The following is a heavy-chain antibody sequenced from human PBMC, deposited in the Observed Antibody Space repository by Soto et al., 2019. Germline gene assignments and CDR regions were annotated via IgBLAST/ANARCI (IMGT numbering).Heavy chain of an antibody. Sequence: QLQLQESGPGLVKPSETLSLTCTVSGGSISSSSYYWGWIRQPPGKGLEWIGSIYYSGSTYYNPSLKSRVTISVDTSTIQFSLKLSSVSSSDTALYYCARRGLGYLSLLHAFHIWCQGTMFTVSS. J-gene: IGHJ3*02. V-gene: IGHV4-39*01. D-gene: IGHD3-16*02. CDR3: ARRGLGYLSLLHAFHI. CDR1: GGSISSSSYY. CDR2: IYYSGST.